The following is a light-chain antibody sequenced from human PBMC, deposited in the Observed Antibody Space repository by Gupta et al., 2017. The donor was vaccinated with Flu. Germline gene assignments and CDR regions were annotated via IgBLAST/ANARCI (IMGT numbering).Light chain of an antibody. V-gene: IGKV1-39*01. Sequence: DIQMTQSPSSLSPSVGDRVTITCRASQSISNYLNWYQQKPGKAPKLLIYAASSLETGVPSRFSGRGSGTDFSLTISSLQPEDFATYYCQQSYSIPWTFGQGTKVEIK. CDR1: QSISNY. CDR3: QQSYSIPWT. J-gene: IGKJ1*01. CDR2: AAS.